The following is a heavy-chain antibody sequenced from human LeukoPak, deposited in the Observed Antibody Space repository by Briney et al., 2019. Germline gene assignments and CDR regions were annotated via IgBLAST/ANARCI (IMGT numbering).Heavy chain of an antibody. J-gene: IGHJ3*02. CDR2: IKQDGSEK. Sequence: PGGSLRLSCAASGFTFSIYWMSWVRQAPGKGLEWVANIKQDGSEKYYVDSVRGRFTISRDNAENSLYLQMNSLRVEDTAVYYCARNTYYYERSGWKAFDIWGQGTMVTVSS. V-gene: IGHV3-7*01. CDR3: ARNTYYYERSGWKAFDI. CDR1: GFTFSIYW. D-gene: IGHD3-22*01.